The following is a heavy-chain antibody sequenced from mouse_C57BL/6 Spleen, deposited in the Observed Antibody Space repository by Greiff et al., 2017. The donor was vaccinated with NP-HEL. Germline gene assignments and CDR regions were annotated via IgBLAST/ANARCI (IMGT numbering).Heavy chain of an antibody. Sequence: EVMLVESGGGLVKPGGSLKLSCAASGFTFSSYAMSWVRQTPEKRLEWVATISDGGSYTYYPDNVQGRFTISRDNAKNNLYLQMSHLKSEDTAMYYCARESDYWGQGTTLTVSS. CDR2: ISDGGSYT. CDR1: GFTFSSYA. V-gene: IGHV5-4*01. CDR3: ARESDY. J-gene: IGHJ2*01.